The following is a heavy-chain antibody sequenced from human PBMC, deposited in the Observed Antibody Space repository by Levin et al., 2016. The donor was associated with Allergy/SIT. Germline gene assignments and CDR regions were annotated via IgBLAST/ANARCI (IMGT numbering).Heavy chain of an antibody. D-gene: IGHD3-9*01. Sequence: VRQAPGKGLEWVAVISYDGSNKYYADSVKGRFTISRDNSKNTLYLQMNSLRAEDTAVYYCAKDLIDWLLSVGVDYWGQGTLVTVSS. V-gene: IGHV3-30*18. J-gene: IGHJ4*02. CDR2: ISYDGSNK. CDR3: AKDLIDWLLSVGVDY.